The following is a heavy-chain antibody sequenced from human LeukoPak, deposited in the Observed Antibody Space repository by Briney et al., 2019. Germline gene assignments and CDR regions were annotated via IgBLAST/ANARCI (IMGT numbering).Heavy chain of an antibody. J-gene: IGHJ4*02. V-gene: IGHV3-23*01. Sequence: PGASLRLSCAASGFTFSSYAMSWVRQAPGKGLEWVSGISGSGGRIYYADSVKGRFTISRDNARNSLYLQMNSLRADDTAVYYCARSGRGYSYGYPEGYWGQGTLVTVSS. CDR3: ARSGRGYSYGYPEGY. D-gene: IGHD5-18*01. CDR2: ISGSGGRI. CDR1: GFTFSSYA.